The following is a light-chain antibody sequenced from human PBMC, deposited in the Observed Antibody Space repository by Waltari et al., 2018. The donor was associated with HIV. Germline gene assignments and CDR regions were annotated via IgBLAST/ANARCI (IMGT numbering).Light chain of an antibody. CDR1: SANIGKNH. Sequence: QSVLGQESSASGTAGQRVVISCSRTSANIGKNHVYWYQQFAGATPRLIIYNNGQRPSGVPDRFSGSKSGVSASLVISGLQSGDEATYYCATWDANQWVFGGGTKVSVL. V-gene: IGLV1-47*02. J-gene: IGLJ3*02. CDR3: ATWDANQWV. CDR2: NNG.